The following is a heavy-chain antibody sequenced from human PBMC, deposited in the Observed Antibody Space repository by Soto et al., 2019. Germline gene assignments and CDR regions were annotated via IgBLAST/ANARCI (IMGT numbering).Heavy chain of an antibody. CDR1: GYTFTSYY. CDR3: ARDIYYDFWSGYPIDY. D-gene: IGHD3-3*01. V-gene: IGHV1-46*03. J-gene: IGHJ4*02. Sequence: GASVKVSCKASGYTFTSYYMHWVRQAPGQGLEWMGIINPSGGSTSYAQKFQGRVTMTRDTSTSTVYMELSSLRSEDTAVYYCARDIYYDFWSGYPIDYWGQGTLVTVSS. CDR2: INPSGGST.